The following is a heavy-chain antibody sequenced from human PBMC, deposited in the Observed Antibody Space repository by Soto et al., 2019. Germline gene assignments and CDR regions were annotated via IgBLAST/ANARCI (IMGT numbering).Heavy chain of an antibody. Sequence: SQTLSLTCAISGDSVSSNSAAWNWIRQTPSRGLEWLGRTYYRSKWYNDYAVSVKSRITINPDTSKNQFSLQLNSVTPEDTAVYYCARDSGLTGGTLDAFDIWGQGTMVTVSS. CDR3: ARDSGLTGGTLDAFDI. V-gene: IGHV6-1*01. CDR2: TYYRSKWYN. D-gene: IGHD7-27*01. J-gene: IGHJ3*02. CDR1: GDSVSSNSAA.